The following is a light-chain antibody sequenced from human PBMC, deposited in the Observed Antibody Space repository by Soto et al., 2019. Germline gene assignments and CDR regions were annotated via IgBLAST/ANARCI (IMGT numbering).Light chain of an antibody. J-gene: IGKJ1*01. CDR2: DAS. Sequence: DIQMTQSPSTLSASVGDRVTITCRASQSISSWLAWYQQKPGKAPELLIYDASSLENGVPSSFSGSGSGTEFTLTISSLQPDDYATYYCQQYNIYSPWTFGQGTKVEIK. CDR1: QSISSW. V-gene: IGKV1-5*01. CDR3: QQYNIYSPWT.